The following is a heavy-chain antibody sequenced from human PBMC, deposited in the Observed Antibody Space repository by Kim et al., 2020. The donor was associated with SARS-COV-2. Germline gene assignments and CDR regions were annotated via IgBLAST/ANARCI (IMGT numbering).Heavy chain of an antibody. CDR3: ARPRIPAATGFYFDY. D-gene: IGHD6-13*01. Sequence: ASVKVSCKTSGYIFSNYYIHWVRQAPGQGLEWMGIINPSDGSTTYAQKFRGRVTMTRDTSTNIVFMELSSLRSDDTAVYYCARPRIPAATGFYFDYWGQGTLVTVSS. V-gene: IGHV1-46*01. CDR1: GYIFSNYY. J-gene: IGHJ4*02. CDR2: INPSDGST.